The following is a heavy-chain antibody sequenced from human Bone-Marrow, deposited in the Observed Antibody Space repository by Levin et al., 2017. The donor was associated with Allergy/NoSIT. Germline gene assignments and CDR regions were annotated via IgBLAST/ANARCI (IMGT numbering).Heavy chain of an antibody. CDR1: GYTLSQLS. J-gene: IGHJ4*02. D-gene: IGHD1-26*01. Sequence: AASVKVSCKVSGYTLSQLSIHWVRQAPGKGLEWMGGFDPEEDGILYAQRFQGRLTMTEDTSTNTIYMELSSLRSDDTAVYYCAREGAGFDYWGQGTLVTVSS. CDR3: AREGAGFDY. CDR2: FDPEEDGI. V-gene: IGHV1-24*01.